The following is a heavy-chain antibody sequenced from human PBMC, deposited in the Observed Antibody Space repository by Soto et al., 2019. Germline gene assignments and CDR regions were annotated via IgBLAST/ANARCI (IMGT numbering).Heavy chain of an antibody. D-gene: IGHD6-19*01. Sequence: GASVKVSCKASGYTFTSYYMHWVRQAPGQGLEWMGIINPSGGSTSYAQKFQGRVTMTRDTSTSTVYMELSSLRSEDTAVYYCARDFDSSGWYNGMAGNWFDPWGQGTLVTVSS. CDR1: GYTFTSYY. CDR2: INPSGGST. V-gene: IGHV1-46*03. J-gene: IGHJ5*02. CDR3: ARDFDSSGWYNGMAGNWFDP.